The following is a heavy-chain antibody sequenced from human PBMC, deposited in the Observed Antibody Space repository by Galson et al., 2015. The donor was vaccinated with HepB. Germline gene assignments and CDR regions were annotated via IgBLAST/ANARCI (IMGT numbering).Heavy chain of an antibody. CDR3: AADRFPYGMDV. V-gene: IGHV1-18*01. D-gene: IGHD3-16*01. J-gene: IGHJ6*02. CDR2: ISAYNGNT. Sequence: SVKVSCKASGYTFTSYGISWVRQAPGQGLEWMGWISAYNGNTNYAQKLQGRVTMTTDTSTSTAYMELSSLRSEDTAVYYCAADRFPYGMDVWGQGTTVTVSS. CDR1: GYTFTSYG.